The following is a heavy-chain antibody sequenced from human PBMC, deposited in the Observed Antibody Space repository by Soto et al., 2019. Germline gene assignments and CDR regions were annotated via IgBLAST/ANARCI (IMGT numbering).Heavy chain of an antibody. D-gene: IGHD2-15*01. V-gene: IGHV3-11*01. CDR3: ARVESSEDCSGGSCYSNYYMDV. CDR1: GFTFSDYY. Sequence: PGGSLRLSCAASGFTFSDYYMSWIRQAPGKGLEWVSYISSSGSTVYYADSVKGRFTISRDNAKNSLYLQMNSLRAEDTAVYYCARVESSEDCSGGSCYSNYYMDVWGKGTTVTVS. J-gene: IGHJ6*03. CDR2: ISSSGSTV.